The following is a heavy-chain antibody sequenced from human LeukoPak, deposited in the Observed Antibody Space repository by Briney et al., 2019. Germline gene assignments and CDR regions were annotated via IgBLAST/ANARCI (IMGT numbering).Heavy chain of an antibody. J-gene: IGHJ4*02. Sequence: SVKVSCKASGGTISSYAISWVRQDPGQGLEWMGGIIPIFGTATYAQKFQGRVTIAADESTSTAYMELSSLRSGDTAVYYCARGLGVSQWLIYNPLDYWGQGTLVTVSS. CDR3: ARGLGVSQWLIYNPLDY. D-gene: IGHD6-19*01. CDR2: IIPIFGTA. V-gene: IGHV1-69*01. CDR1: GGTISSYA.